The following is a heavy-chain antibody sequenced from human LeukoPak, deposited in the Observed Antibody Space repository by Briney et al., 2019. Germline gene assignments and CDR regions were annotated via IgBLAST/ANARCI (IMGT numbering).Heavy chain of an antibody. Sequence: KPSKTLSLTCTVSGGSISSGSYYWSWIRQPAGKGLEWIGRIYTSGSTNYNPSLKSRVTISVDTSKNQFSLKLSSVTAADTAVYYCASGGRCATIFDSWGQGTLVTVSS. V-gene: IGHV4-61*02. CDR1: GGSISSGSYY. J-gene: IGHJ4*02. CDR3: ASGGRCATIFDS. D-gene: IGHD5-24*01. CDR2: IYTSGST.